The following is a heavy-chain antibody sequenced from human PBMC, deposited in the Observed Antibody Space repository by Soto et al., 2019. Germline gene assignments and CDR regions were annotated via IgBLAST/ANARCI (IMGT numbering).Heavy chain of an antibody. CDR2: IYHCGST. CDR1: CGSISSNYR. V-gene: IGHV4-4*02. D-gene: IGHD2-2*01. Sequence: VQLQEAGPGPVEPSGALSLTRAVPCGSISSNYRWSLVRQPPGKGLEWIGEIYHCGSTNYNPSLKSRVTISVDKSKNQFSLKLSSVTAADTAVYYCARVVGGYYYGMDVWGQGTTVTVSS. CDR3: ARVVGGYYYGMDV. J-gene: IGHJ6*02.